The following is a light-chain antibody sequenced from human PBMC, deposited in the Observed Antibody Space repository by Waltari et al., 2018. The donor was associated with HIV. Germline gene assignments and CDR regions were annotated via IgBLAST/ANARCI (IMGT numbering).Light chain of an antibody. CDR2: EVT. J-gene: IGLJ2*01. Sequence: QSALTQPASVSGSPGQSVTISCTGTTSDFGLYDSVSWYQQHPGNVPKVFIYEVTRRPSGVPHRFSGSRSGNTVSLTISGLQAEDEAFYYCSTHTTNDTLIFGGGTKLTVL. V-gene: IGLV2-14*01. CDR3: STHTTNDTLI. CDR1: TSDFGLYDS.